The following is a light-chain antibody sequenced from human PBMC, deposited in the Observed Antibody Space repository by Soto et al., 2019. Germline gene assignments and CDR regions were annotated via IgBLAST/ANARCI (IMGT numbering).Light chain of an antibody. CDR1: QSISSW. J-gene: IGKJ2*01. V-gene: IGKV1-5*01. CDR3: QQHNDYAT. CDR2: EAS. Sequence: DIQMTQSPSTLSASVGDRVTITCRASQSISSWLAWYQQKAGKAPKLLIYEASTLASGVPSRFTGSGSGTHFTLTIDGLQPDDAATYYCQQHNDYATFGQGTKVDIK.